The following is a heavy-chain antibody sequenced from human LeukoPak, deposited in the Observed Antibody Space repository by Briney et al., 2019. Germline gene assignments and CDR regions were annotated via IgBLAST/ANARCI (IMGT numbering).Heavy chain of an antibody. CDR2: IKQDGSEK. V-gene: IGHV3-7*01. CDR1: GFTFSNYA. CDR3: ARDKGDNYYDSSLRD. Sequence: PGGSLRLSCAASGFTFSNYAMSWVRQAPGKGLEWVANIKQDGSEKYYVDSVKGRFTISRDNAKNSLYLQMNSLRAEDTAVYYCARDKGDNYYDSSLRDWGQGTLVTVSS. J-gene: IGHJ4*02. D-gene: IGHD3-22*01.